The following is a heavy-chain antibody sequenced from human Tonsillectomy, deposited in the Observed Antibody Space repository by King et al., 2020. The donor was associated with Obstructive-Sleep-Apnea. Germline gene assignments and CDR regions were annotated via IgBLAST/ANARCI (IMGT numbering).Heavy chain of an antibody. Sequence: VQLVQSGAEVKKPGESLKISCKGSGYSFTSYWIGCVRQMPGKGLEWMGIIYPCDSDTRYIPSFQGQVTISADKSISTAYLQWSSLKASDTARYYCARGGQQLVSRRTPGLFDYWGQGTLVTVSS. D-gene: IGHD6-13*01. CDR1: GYSFTSYW. CDR3: ARGGQQLVSRRTPGLFDY. V-gene: IGHV5-51*01. CDR2: IYPCDSDT. J-gene: IGHJ4*02.